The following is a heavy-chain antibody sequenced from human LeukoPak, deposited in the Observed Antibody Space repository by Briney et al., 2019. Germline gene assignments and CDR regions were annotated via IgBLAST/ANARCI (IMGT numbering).Heavy chain of an antibody. CDR2: ISNSGDIT. J-gene: IGHJ4*02. Sequence: GGSLRLSCAASGFTFSSYSMNWVRQAPGKGLEWVSTISNSGDITYYADSVKGRFTISRDNSKNTLYLQMNSLRAEDTAIHYCAKVGRNDSSACFDYWGQGTLVTVSS. CDR3: AKVGRNDSSACFDY. V-gene: IGHV3-23*01. D-gene: IGHD3-22*01. CDR1: GFTFSSYS.